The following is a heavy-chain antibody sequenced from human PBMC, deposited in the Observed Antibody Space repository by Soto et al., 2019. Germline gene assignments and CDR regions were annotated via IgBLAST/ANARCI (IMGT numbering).Heavy chain of an antibody. Sequence: PXGSLRLSCAASGFTFSSYAMHWVRQAPGKGLEWVAVISYDGSNKYYADSVKGRFTISRDNSKNTLYLQMNSLRAEDTAVYYCARAHRGGGSCDDWGQGTLVTVSS. D-gene: IGHD2-2*01. J-gene: IGHJ4*02. CDR3: ARAHRGGGSCDD. V-gene: IGHV3-30-3*01. CDR2: ISYDGSNK. CDR1: GFTFSSYA.